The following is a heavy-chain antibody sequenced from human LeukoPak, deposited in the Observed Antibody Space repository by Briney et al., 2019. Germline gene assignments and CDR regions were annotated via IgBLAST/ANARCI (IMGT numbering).Heavy chain of an antibody. CDR1: GFTFSSFG. V-gene: IGHV3-30*18. J-gene: IGHJ4*02. CDR2: ISYDGSNK. Sequence: GRSLRLSCAASGFTFSSFGMHWVRQAPGKGLECVAVISYDGSNKYYADSVKGRFTISRDNSKNTLYLQMNSLRAEDTAAYYCAKDRPLDYWGQGTLVTVSS. CDR3: AKDRPLDY.